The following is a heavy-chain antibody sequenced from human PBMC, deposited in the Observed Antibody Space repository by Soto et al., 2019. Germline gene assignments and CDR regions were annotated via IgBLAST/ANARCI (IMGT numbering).Heavy chain of an antibody. Sequence: PSETLSLTCTVSGGSISSSSYYWGWIRQPPGKGLEWIGSIYYSGNTYYNPSLKSRVTISVDTAKNQFSLKLSTVTAADTAVYYCARIIDTAGMDVWGQGTKVTSP. CDR3: ARIIDTAGMDV. CDR1: GGSISSSSYY. CDR2: IYYSGNT. D-gene: IGHD5-18*01. V-gene: IGHV4-39*01. J-gene: IGHJ6*02.